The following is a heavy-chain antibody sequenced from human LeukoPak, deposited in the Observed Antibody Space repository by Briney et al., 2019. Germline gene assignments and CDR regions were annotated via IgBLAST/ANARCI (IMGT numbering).Heavy chain of an antibody. CDR1: GFNFDIDA. V-gene: IGHV3-9*01. Sequence: GRSLRLSCAASGFNFDIDAMHWVRQAPGKGLEWVSGISWNGDSTGYADSVKGRFTISRDNAKNSLYLQMNSLRAEDTAVYYCARDSPYTFVAAAASDAFDIWGQGTMVTVSS. D-gene: IGHD6-13*01. J-gene: IGHJ3*02. CDR2: ISWNGDST. CDR3: ARDSPYTFVAAAASDAFDI.